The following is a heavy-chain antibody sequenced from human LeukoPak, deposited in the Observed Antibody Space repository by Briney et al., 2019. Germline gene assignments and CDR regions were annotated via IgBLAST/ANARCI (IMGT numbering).Heavy chain of an antibody. CDR2: IDWDDDK. V-gene: IGHV2-70*11. CDR3: AWYRYSGSYKGLDY. Sequence: SGPTLVNPTQTLTLTCTFSGFSLSTSGMCVSWIRQPPGKALEWLARIDWDDDKYYSTSLKTRLTISKDTSKNQVVLTMTNMDPVDTATYYCAWYRYSGSYKGLDYWGQGILVTVSS. J-gene: IGHJ4*02. D-gene: IGHD1-26*01. CDR1: GFSLSTSGMC.